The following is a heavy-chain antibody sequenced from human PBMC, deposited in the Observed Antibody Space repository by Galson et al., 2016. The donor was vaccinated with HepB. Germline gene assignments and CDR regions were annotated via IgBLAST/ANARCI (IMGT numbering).Heavy chain of an antibody. CDR2: IIPIFATA. D-gene: IGHD1-26*01. V-gene: IGHV1-69*13. CDR3: ARSEGRDPFDY. J-gene: IGHJ4*02. Sequence: SVKVSCKVSGGTFSTYGISWVRQAPGQGLEWMGGIIPIFATANFPQKFQGRVTITADESTSTAYMELSSLRSEDTAVYYCARSEGRDPFDYWGQGTLVTVSS. CDR1: GGTFSTYG.